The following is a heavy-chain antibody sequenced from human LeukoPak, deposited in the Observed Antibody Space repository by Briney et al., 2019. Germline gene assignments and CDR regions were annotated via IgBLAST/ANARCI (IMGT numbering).Heavy chain of an antibody. Sequence: GASVKVSCKASGYTFTGYYMHWVRQAPGQGLEWMGWINPNSGGTNYAQKFQGRVTMTRDTSISTAYMEPSRLRSDDTAVYYCARAGGNRRFLEWFPDYYYYYMDVWGKGTTVTVSS. V-gene: IGHV1-2*02. D-gene: IGHD3-3*01. CDR2: INPNSGGT. CDR1: GYTFTGYY. CDR3: ARAGGNRRFLEWFPDYYYYYMDV. J-gene: IGHJ6*03.